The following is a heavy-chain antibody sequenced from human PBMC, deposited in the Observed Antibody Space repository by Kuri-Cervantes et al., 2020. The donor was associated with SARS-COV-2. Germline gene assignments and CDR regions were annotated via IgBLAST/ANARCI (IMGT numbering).Heavy chain of an antibody. CDR1: GYSISSGYY. V-gene: IGHV4-30-4*08. D-gene: IGHD1-26*01. J-gene: IGHJ4*02. Sequence: SETLPLTCAVSGYSISSGYYWGWIRQPPGKGLEWIGYIYYSGSTYYNPSLKSRVTISVDTSKNQFSLKLSSVTAADTAVYYCARARLVGAVIFDYWGQGTLVTVSS. CDR3: ARARLVGAVIFDY. CDR2: IYYSGST.